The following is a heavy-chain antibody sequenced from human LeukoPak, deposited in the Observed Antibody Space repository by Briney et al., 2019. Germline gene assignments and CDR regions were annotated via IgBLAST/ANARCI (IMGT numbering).Heavy chain of an antibody. Sequence: ASVKVSCKASGYTFTSYDINWVRQATGQGLEWMGWMNPNSGNTGYAQKFQGRVTITRNTSISTAYMELSSLRSEDTAVYYCARGAQSRYDFWSGYSDDAFDIWGQGTMVTVSS. CDR2: MNPNSGNT. D-gene: IGHD3-3*01. CDR3: ARGAQSRYDFWSGYSDDAFDI. CDR1: GYTFTSYD. V-gene: IGHV1-8*03. J-gene: IGHJ3*02.